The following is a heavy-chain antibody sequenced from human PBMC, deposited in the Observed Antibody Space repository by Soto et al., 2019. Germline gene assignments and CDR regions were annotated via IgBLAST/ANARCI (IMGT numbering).Heavy chain of an antibody. CDR3: ARGGSSSRYVYYYYYGMDV. Sequence: QVQLVQSGAEVKKPGASVKVSCKASGYTFTGYYMHWVRQAPGQGLEWMGWINPNSGGTNYAQKFQGWVTMTRDTSISTAYMELSRLRSDDTAVYYCARGGSSSRYVYYYYYGMDVWGQGTTVTVSS. CDR1: GYTFTGYY. D-gene: IGHD6-13*01. J-gene: IGHJ6*02. V-gene: IGHV1-2*04. CDR2: INPNSGGT.